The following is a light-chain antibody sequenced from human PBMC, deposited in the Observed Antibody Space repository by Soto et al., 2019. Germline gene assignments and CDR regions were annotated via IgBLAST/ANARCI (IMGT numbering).Light chain of an antibody. V-gene: IGLV3-21*04. CDR3: QVWDSSSDHPGVV. CDR1: NIGSKS. Sequence: SYELTQPPSVSVAPGKTARITCGGTNIGSKSVHWYQQKPRQAPVLVIYYDSDRPSGIPERFSGSNSGNTATLTISRVEAGDEADYYCQVWDSSSDHPGVVFGGGTKVTVL. J-gene: IGLJ2*01. CDR2: YDS.